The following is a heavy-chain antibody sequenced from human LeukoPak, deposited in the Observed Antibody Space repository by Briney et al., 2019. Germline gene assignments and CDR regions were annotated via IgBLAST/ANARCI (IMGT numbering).Heavy chain of an antibody. V-gene: IGHV3-11*05. CDR1: GFTFSDSY. J-gene: IGHJ3*02. CDR2: ISSLSGLYT. CDR3: ARDRDYGGNSHVFDI. D-gene: IGHD4-23*01. Sequence: PGGSLRLSCAASGFTFSDSYMSCIRQSPGKGLEWLAYISSLSGLYTNYADSVKGRFTVSRDNTKNSLYLQMNSLRAEDTAVYYCARDRDYGGNSHVFDIWGQGTVVTVSP.